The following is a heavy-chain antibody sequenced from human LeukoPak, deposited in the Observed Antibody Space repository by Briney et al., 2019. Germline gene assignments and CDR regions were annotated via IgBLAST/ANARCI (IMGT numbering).Heavy chain of an antibody. CDR2: INPNSGNT. D-gene: IGHD3-9*01. J-gene: IGHJ5*02. V-gene: IGHV1-8*01. CDR1: GYTFTSYD. CDR3: ARAPYYDISPNWFDP. Sequence: ASVKVSCKASGYTFTSYDINWVRQATGQGLEWMGWINPNSGNTGYAQKFQGRVTMTRNTSISTAYMELSSLRSEDTAVYYCARAPYYDISPNWFDPWGQGTLVTVSS.